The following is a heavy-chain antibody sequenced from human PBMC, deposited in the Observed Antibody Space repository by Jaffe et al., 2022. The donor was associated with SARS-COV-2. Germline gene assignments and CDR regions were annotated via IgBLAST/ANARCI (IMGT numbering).Heavy chain of an antibody. V-gene: IGHV1-24*01. J-gene: IGHJ6*03. CDR3: ATEEPLWFGELNTRPQPYYYYYMDV. Sequence: QVQLVQSGAEVKKPGASVKVSCKVSGYTLTELSMHWVRQAPGKGLEWMGGFDPEDGETIYAQKFQGRVTMTEDTSTDTAYMELSSLRSEDTAVYYCATEEPLWFGELNTRPQPYYYYYMDVWGKGTTVTVSS. D-gene: IGHD3-10*01. CDR2: FDPEDGET. CDR1: GYTLTELS.